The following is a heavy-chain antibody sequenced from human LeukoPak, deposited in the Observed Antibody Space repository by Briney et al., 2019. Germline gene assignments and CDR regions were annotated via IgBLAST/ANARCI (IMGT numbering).Heavy chain of an antibody. J-gene: IGHJ4*02. Sequence: ASVKVSCKASGYTFTDYYVHWVRQAPGQGLEWMGRINPNSGGTNYAQKFQGRVTMTRDTSITTAYMELSRLRSDDTAVYYCARSSRKIDFWSGYYPLDYWGQGTLVTVSS. CDR1: GYTFTDYY. CDR2: INPNSGGT. V-gene: IGHV1-2*06. CDR3: ARSSRKIDFWSGYYPLDY. D-gene: IGHD3-3*01.